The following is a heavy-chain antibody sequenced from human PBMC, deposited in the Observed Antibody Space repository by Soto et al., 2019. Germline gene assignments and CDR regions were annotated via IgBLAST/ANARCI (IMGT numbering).Heavy chain of an antibody. CDR2: ISFEGSKK. V-gene: IGHV3-30*18. J-gene: IGHJ4*02. CDR3: AKGGSSSARYFHG. CDR1: GFIFSGYG. Sequence: QVQLVESGGGVVQPGGSLRLSCAASGFIFSGYGMHWVRQAPGKGLEWVAVISFEGSKKYYANSVEGRFTISRDNSKNTLFLQMNSPGAEETAVYYCAKGGSSSARYFHGWGQGALVTVSS. D-gene: IGHD6-6*01.